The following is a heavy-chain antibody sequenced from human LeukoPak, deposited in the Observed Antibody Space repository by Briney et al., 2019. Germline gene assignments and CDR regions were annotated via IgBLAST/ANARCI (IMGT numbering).Heavy chain of an antibody. CDR1: GGSISSSSYY. CDR2: ICYSGST. D-gene: IGHD3-22*01. J-gene: IGHJ4*02. V-gene: IGHV4-39*01. CDR3: ARMYYDSSGYQDDY. Sequence: SETLSLTCTVSGGSISSSSYYWGWIRQPPGKGLEWIGSICYSGSTYYNPSLKSRVTISVDTSKNQFSLKLSSVTAADTAVYYCARMYYDSSGYQDDYWGQGTLVTVSS.